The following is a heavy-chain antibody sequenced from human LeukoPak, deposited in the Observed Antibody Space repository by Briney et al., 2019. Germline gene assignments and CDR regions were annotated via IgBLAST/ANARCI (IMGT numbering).Heavy chain of an antibody. CDR3: ASPKGGSSWYENYFDY. CDR1: GGSFSGYY. J-gene: IGHJ4*02. Sequence: SETLSLTCAVYGGSFSGYYWSWIRQPPGKGLEWIGEINHSGSTYYNPSLKSRVTISVDTSKNQFSLKLSSVTAADTAVYYCASPKGGSSWYENYFDYWGQGTLVTVSS. V-gene: IGHV4-34*01. D-gene: IGHD6-13*01. CDR2: INHSGST.